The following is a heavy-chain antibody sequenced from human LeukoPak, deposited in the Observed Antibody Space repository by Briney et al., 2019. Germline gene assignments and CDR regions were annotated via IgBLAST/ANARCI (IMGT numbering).Heavy chain of an antibody. D-gene: IGHD5-18*01. V-gene: IGHV3-23*01. CDR2: ISVSGGTT. Sequence: GGSLRLSCAASGFTFSNYAMTWVRQAPGKGLEWVSVISVSGGTTYYADSVKGRFTISRDNSKNTLSLQMNSLRAEDTAVYFCARDRDTLDQTRGYFDHWGQGTLVTVSS. CDR3: ARDRDTLDQTRGYFDH. CDR1: GFTFSNYA. J-gene: IGHJ4*02.